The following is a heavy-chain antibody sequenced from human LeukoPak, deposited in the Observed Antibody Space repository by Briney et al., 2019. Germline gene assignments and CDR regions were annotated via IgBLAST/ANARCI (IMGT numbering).Heavy chain of an antibody. CDR1: GFTFSIYA. J-gene: IGHJ4*02. D-gene: IGHD5-24*01. V-gene: IGHV3-23*01. Sequence: GGSLRLSCAASGFTFSIYAMAWVRQAPGKGLEWVSTLSGDGGYTKSADSVKGRFTISRDNSKNTLYLQMNSLRADDTAVYYCAKEEGDSSFDYWSQGTLVTVSS. CDR3: AKEEGDSSFDY. CDR2: LSGDGGYT.